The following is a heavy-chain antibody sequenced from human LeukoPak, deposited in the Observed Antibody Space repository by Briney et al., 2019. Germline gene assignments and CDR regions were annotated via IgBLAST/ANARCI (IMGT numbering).Heavy chain of an antibody. CDR1: GFTVSSNY. V-gene: IGHV3-53*01. D-gene: IGHD3-3*02. CDR3: ASTPLSRFLIFRSPRYYGMDV. Sequence: AGGSLRLSCAASGFTVSSNYMSWVRQAPGKGLEWVSVIYSGGSTYYADSVKGRFTISRDNSKNTLYLQMNSLRAEDTAVYYCASTPLSRFLIFRSPRYYGMDVWGQGTTVTVSS. CDR2: IYSGGST. J-gene: IGHJ6*02.